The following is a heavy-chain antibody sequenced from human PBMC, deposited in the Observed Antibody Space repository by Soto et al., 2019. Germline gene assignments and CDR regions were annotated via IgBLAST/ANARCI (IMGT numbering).Heavy chain of an antibody. Sequence: QVQLVESGGGLVRPGGSLRLSCAASGFTFRDYDMSWIRQAPGKGLEGVSCISSSGTATYYADSVKGRFTISRDNAKNSLYGEMNSLRVEDTAVYYCARKGPRAARPNHWGQGTLVTVSS. CDR2: ISSSGTAT. CDR1: GFTFRDYD. V-gene: IGHV3-11*01. CDR3: ARKGPRAARPNH. D-gene: IGHD6-6*01. J-gene: IGHJ5*02.